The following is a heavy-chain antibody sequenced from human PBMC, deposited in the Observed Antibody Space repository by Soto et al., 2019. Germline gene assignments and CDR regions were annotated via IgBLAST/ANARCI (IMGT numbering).Heavy chain of an antibody. CDR2: ISSNGGST. D-gene: IGHD1-26*01. CDR3: ARVGTITGVGLRGFFDY. CDR1: GFTFSSYA. V-gene: IGHV3-64*02. Sequence: EVQLVESGEGLVQPGGSLRLSCVVSGFTFSSYAFYWVRQAPGKGLEYVSSISSNGGSTYYADSVKGRFTISRDNSKNTLYLQMGSLRAEDRAVYYCARVGTITGVGLRGFFDYWGQGTLVTVSS. J-gene: IGHJ4*02.